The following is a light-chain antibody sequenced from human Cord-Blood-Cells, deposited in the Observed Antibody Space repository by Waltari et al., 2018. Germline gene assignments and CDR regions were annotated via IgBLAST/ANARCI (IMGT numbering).Light chain of an antibody. Sequence: QSALTQPASVSGSPGQSITISCTGTSSDVGSYNLVSWYQQHPGKAPKLMIYEGSKRPSGVSNLFSCSKSGNTAALTISGLQAEDEADYYCCSYAGSSTNWVFGGGTKLTVL. CDR2: EGS. J-gene: IGLJ3*02. CDR1: SSDVGSYNL. V-gene: IGLV2-23*01. CDR3: CSYAGSSTNWV.